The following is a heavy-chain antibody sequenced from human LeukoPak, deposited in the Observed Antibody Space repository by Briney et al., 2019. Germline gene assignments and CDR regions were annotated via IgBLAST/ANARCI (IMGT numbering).Heavy chain of an antibody. D-gene: IGHD6-19*01. Sequence: SGGSLRLSCAASGFTFSSYEMNWVRQAPGKGLEWVSYISSSGSTIYYADSVKGRFTISRDNSKNSLYLQMNSLRTEDTALYYCAKDDRAVAGTGYFDYWGQGTLVTVSS. CDR1: GFTFSSYE. V-gene: IGHV3-48*03. CDR2: ISSSGSTI. J-gene: IGHJ4*02. CDR3: AKDDRAVAGTGYFDY.